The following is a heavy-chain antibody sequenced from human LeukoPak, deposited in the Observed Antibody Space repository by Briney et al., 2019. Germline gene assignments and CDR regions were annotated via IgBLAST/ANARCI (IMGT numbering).Heavy chain of an antibody. CDR3: GRGLRTVPGVFYH. D-gene: IGHD6-19*01. J-gene: IGHJ1*01. V-gene: IGHV3-21*01. CDR1: GFTFSSYS. CDR2: ISCSSSYI. Sequence: GGSLRLSCAASGFTFSSYSMNWVRQAPGKGLEWVSSISCSSSYIYYADSLKGRFTISRDNGKNSVYLQMNSLRAECTAVYYCGRGLRTVPGVFYHWGQGTLVTVSS.